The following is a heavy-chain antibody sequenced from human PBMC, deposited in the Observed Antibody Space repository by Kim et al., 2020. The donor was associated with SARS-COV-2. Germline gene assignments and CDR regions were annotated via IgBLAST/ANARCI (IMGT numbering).Heavy chain of an antibody. V-gene: IGHV6-1*01. Sequence: SQTLSLTCAISGDSVSSKSAAWHWIRQSPSRGLEWLGRTYYRSKWYNDYAVSVKSRITINPDTSKNQFSLQLNSVTPEDTAVYYCARGRQWLVNVDIDYWGQGTLVTVSS. CDR1: GDSVSSKSAA. J-gene: IGHJ4*02. CDR2: TYYRSKWYN. D-gene: IGHD6-19*01. CDR3: ARGRQWLVNVDIDY.